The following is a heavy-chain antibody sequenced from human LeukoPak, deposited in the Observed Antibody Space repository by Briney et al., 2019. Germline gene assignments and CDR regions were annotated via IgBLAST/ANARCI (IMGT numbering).Heavy chain of an antibody. D-gene: IGHD5-18*01. CDR3: ARAPRGYSYGSFDY. V-gene: IGHV6-1*01. CDR1: GDSVSSNSAA. Sequence: SQTLSLTCAISGDSVSSNSAAWDWIRQSPSRGLEWLGRTYYRSKWYNDYAVSVKGRITINPDTSKNQFSLQLNSVTPEDTALYYCARAPRGYSYGSFDYWGQGTLVTVSS. J-gene: IGHJ4*02. CDR2: TYYRSKWYN.